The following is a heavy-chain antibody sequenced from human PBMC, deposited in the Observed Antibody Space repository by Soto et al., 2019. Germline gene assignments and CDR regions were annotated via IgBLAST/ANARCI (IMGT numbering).Heavy chain of an antibody. D-gene: IGHD3-22*01. V-gene: IGHV1-2*02. Sequence: QVQLVQSGAEVKKPGASVKVSCKASGYTFTGYYMHWVRQAPGQGLEWMGWINPNSGGTNYAQKFQGRGTMTRDTSIITAYMELSRLRSDDTAVYYWERAIITMLDRYWFDPWGQGTLVTVSS. CDR3: ERAIITMLDRYWFDP. CDR1: GYTFTGYY. J-gene: IGHJ5*02. CDR2: INPNSGGT.